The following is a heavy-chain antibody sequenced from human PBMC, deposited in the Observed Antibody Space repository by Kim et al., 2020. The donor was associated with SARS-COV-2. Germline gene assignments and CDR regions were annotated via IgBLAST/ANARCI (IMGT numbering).Heavy chain of an antibody. Sequence: SETLSLTCAVSGGSISSSNWWSWVRQPPGKGLEWIGEIYHSGSTNYNPSLKSRVTISVDKSKNQFSLKLSSVTAADTAVYYCARDVRDIVVVPAANDAFDIWGQGTMVTVSS. D-gene: IGHD2-2*01. J-gene: IGHJ3*02. CDR1: GGSISSSNW. V-gene: IGHV4-4*02. CDR3: ARDVRDIVVVPAANDAFDI. CDR2: IYHSGST.